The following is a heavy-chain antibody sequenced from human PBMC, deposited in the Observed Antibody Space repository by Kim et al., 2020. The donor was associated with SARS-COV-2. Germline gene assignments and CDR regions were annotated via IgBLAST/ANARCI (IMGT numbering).Heavy chain of an antibody. J-gene: IGHJ4*02. D-gene: IGHD1-1*01. V-gene: IGHV3-66*04. Sequence: SGGSTYYADSVKGRFTISRDNSKNTLYLQMNSLRAEVTAVYYCARHDWNYWGQGTLVTVSS. CDR2: SGGST. CDR3: ARHDWNY.